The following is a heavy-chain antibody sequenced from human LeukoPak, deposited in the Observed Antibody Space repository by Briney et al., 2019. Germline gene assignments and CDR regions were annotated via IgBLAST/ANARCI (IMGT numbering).Heavy chain of an antibody. CDR2: IYHSGST. J-gene: IGHJ4*02. CDR3: ARRRGRHFDY. Sequence: SETLSLTCAVSGGSISSSNWWSWVRQPPGKGLEWIGEIYHSGSTNYNPSLKSRVTISVGKSKNQFSLKLSSVTAADTAVYYCARRRGRHFDYWGQGTLVTVSS. D-gene: IGHD1-26*01. V-gene: IGHV4-4*02. CDR1: GGSISSSNW.